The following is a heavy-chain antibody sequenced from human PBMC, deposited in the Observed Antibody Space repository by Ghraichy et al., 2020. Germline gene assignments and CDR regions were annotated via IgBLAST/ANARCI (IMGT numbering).Heavy chain of an antibody. D-gene: IGHD5-24*01. J-gene: IGHJ4*02. CDR2: ISGSGGRT. V-gene: IGHV3-23*01. Sequence: GGSLRLSCAASGFTFSSYAMSWVRQAPGKGLEWVSGISGSGGRTYYADSVKGRFTISRDNSKNTLYLQMNSLRAEDTTVYYCAKDWATMYYFGYWGQGTLVTVSS. CDR1: GFTFSSYA. CDR3: AKDWATMYYFGY.